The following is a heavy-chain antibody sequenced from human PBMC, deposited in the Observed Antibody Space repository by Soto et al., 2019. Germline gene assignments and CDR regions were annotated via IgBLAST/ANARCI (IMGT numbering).Heavy chain of an antibody. J-gene: IGHJ4*02. CDR2: IIPIFGTA. D-gene: IGHD2-8*02. CDR3: ARVGVYAEYYYFDY. CDR1: GGTFSSYA. Sequence: EASVKVSCKASGGTFSSYAISWVRQAPGQGLEWMGGIIPIFGTANYAQKFQGRVTITADKSTSTAYMELSSLRSEDTAVYYCARVGVYAEYYYFDYWGQGTLVTVSS. V-gene: IGHV1-69*06.